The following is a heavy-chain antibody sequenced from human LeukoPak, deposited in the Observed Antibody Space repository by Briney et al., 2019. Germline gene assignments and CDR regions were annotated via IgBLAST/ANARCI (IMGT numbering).Heavy chain of an antibody. V-gene: IGHV4-59*01. D-gene: IGHD2-2*02. Sequence: PSETLSLTCTVSGGSISSYYWSWIRQPPGKGLEWIGYIYYSGSTNYNPSLKSRVTISVDTSKNQFSLKLSSVTAADTAVYYCARVWGQVVPAAINYYYMDVWGKGTTVTVSS. CDR1: GGSISSYY. J-gene: IGHJ6*03. CDR2: IYYSGST. CDR3: ARVWGQVVPAAINYYYMDV.